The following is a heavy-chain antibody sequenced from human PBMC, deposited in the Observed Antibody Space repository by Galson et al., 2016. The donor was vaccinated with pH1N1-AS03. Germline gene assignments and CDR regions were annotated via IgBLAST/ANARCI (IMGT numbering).Heavy chain of an antibody. CDR1: GGSVSSYY. V-gene: IGHV4-59*04. D-gene: IGHD3-3*01. Sequence: SETLSLTCTVSGGSVSSYYWSWIRQPPGKGLEWIGSMYYTGTNFYNPSLKSRVSMSVDTSKNQFSLRLSSVTAADTAVYYCARHATTRSEVFGVPFYHYYYTDVWGKGTTVTVSS. J-gene: IGHJ6*03. CDR3: ARHATTRSEVFGVPFYHYYYTDV. CDR2: MYYTGTN.